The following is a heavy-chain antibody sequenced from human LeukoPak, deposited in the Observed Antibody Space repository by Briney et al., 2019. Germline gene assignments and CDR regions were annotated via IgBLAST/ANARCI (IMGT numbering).Heavy chain of an antibody. J-gene: IGHJ4*02. CDR1: GGSISSSSYY. Sequence: SETLSLTCTVSGGSISSSSYYWGWIRQPPGKGLEWIGSIYYSGSTYYNPSLKSRVTISVDTSKNQFSLKLSSVTAADTAVYYCASSYSSSWNTDYWGQGTLVTVSS. D-gene: IGHD6-6*01. CDR3: ASSYSSSWNTDY. CDR2: IYYSGST. V-gene: IGHV4-39*01.